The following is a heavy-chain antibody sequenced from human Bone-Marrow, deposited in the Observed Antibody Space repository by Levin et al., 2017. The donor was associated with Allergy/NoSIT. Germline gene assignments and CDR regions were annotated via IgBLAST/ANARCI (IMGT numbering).Heavy chain of an antibody. V-gene: IGHV5-51*01. J-gene: IGHJ6*02. CDR2: FHPADSET. Sequence: GESLKISCQGSGYTFTNYWIAWVRQIPGKGLEWMGSFHPADSETKNNPSFQGQVTIPADTSITTAYLQWGSLTASDTSIYYCARHGGFCSGGNCYGGNYYYDMDVWGQGTTVTVSS. CDR3: ARHGGFCSGGNCYGGNYYYDMDV. D-gene: IGHD2-15*01. CDR1: GYTFTNYW.